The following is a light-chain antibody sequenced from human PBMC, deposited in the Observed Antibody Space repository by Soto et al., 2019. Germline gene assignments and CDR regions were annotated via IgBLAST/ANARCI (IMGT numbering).Light chain of an antibody. CDR2: ATS. CDR3: QQYGSSRT. Sequence: EIVLTQSPDTLSLSPGERVTLSCRASQSLSDNYLAWYQQKPGQAPRLLIYATSSRATGIPDRFSGSGSGTDFTLTISRLEAEDFAVYYCQQYGSSRTFGQGTKVEIK. J-gene: IGKJ1*01. V-gene: IGKV3-20*01. CDR1: QSLSDNY.